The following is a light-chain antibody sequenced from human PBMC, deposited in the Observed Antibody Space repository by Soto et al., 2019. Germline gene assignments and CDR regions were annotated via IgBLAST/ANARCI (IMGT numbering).Light chain of an antibody. CDR3: AAWDDSLSGKV. J-gene: IGLJ1*01. Sequence: QPVLTQPPSASGTPGQRVTISCSGSSSNIGSNYVYWYQQLPGTAPKLLIYRNNQRPSGVPDRFSGSKSDTSASLAISGLRSEDEADYYCAAWDDSLSGKVFGTGTKVTVL. CDR2: RNN. CDR1: SSNIGSNY. V-gene: IGLV1-47*01.